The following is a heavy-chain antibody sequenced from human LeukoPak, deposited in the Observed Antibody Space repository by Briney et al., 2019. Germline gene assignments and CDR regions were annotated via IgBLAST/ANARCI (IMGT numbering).Heavy chain of an antibody. J-gene: IGHJ4*02. CDR3: ARDNYYKSGTFDC. Sequence: GGSLRLSCVASGFAFSSHDMNWVRQAPGKGLEWLSYISNSGRTIDSADSVEGRFTISRDNAKNSLYLLMNSLRAEDTAVYYCARDNYYKSGTFDCWGQGTLVTVSS. V-gene: IGHV3-48*03. D-gene: IGHD3-10*01. CDR2: ISNSGRTI. CDR1: GFAFSSHD.